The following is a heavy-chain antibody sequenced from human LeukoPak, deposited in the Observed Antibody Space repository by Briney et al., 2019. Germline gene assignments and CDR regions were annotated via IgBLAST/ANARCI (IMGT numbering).Heavy chain of an antibody. CDR2: MNPNSGNT. V-gene: IGHV1-8*01. CDR1: VCTFTSYH. J-gene: IGHJ4*02. Sequence: SSVKVSFKSSVCTFTSYHINWVRQATGQGREWMGWMNPNSGNTGYAQKFKGRVTMTRNTSISTAYMELSSLRSEDTAVYYCARGGSEDWGQGTLVTVSS. CDR3: ARGGSED.